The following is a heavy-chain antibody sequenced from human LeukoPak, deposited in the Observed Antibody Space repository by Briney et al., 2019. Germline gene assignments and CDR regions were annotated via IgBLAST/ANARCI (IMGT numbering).Heavy chain of an antibody. CDR3: ARANSYDSSGHYYEFGY. Sequence: SETLSLTCAVYGGSFSGYYWSWIRQPPGKGLEWIGEINHSGSTNYNPSLKSRVTISVDTSKNQFSLKLSSVTAADTAVYYCARANSYDSSGHYYEFGYWGQGTLVTVSS. CDR2: INHSGST. J-gene: IGHJ4*02. CDR1: GGSFSGYY. D-gene: IGHD3-22*01. V-gene: IGHV4-34*01.